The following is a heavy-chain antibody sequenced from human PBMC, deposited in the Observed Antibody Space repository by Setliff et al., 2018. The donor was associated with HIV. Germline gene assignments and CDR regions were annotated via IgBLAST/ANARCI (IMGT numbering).Heavy chain of an antibody. CDR3: VRDFEYWSGVFVWGYFHF. Sequence: GGSLRLSCSSYGFTFSSFSMHWVRQAPGKGLQYVAGINGNGQTTYYGDSVKGRFAISRDNSKNTLSLQQNSLRPEDTAMYHCVRDFEYWSGVFVWGYFHFWGQGTPVTVSS. CDR2: INGNGQTT. V-gene: IGHV3-64D*08. J-gene: IGHJ4*02. D-gene: IGHD3-3*01. CDR1: GFTFSSFS.